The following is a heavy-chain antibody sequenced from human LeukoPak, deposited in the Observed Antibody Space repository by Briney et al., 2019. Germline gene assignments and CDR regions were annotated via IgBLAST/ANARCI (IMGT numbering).Heavy chain of an antibody. CDR2: TYYRSKWYD. CDR1: GDSVSRNSAP. J-gene: IGHJ6*02. V-gene: IGHV6-1*01. D-gene: IGHD6-13*01. Sequence: SQTLSLSCAISGDSVSRNSAPWKWIRQSPSGGLEWLGRTYYRSKWYDDYAVSVKSRITINPDTSKNQFPLQLHSVTPEDTAVYYGARVGIAAAGVVDVWGQGTTVTVSS. CDR3: ARVGIAAAGVVDV.